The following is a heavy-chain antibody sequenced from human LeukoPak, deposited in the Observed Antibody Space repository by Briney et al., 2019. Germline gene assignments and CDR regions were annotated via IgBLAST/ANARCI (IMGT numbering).Heavy chain of an antibody. Sequence: PGGSLRLSCAASGFTVSSNYMSWVRQAPGKGLEWVSVIYSGGSTYYADSVKGRFTISRDNSKNTLYLQKNSLRAEDTAVYYCASLGYCSGGSCDDAFDIWGQGTMVTVSS. CDR1: GFTVSSNY. J-gene: IGHJ3*02. D-gene: IGHD2-15*01. CDR2: IYSGGST. CDR3: ASLGYCSGGSCDDAFDI. V-gene: IGHV3-53*01.